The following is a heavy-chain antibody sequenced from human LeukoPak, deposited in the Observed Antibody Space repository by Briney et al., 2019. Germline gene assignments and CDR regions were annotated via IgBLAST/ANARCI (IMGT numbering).Heavy chain of an antibody. CDR2: IYHSGST. J-gene: IGHJ4*02. Sequence: SETLSLTCTVSGYSISSGYYWGWIRQPPGKGLEWIGSIYHSGSTYYNPSLKSRVTISVDTSKNQFSLKLSSVTAADTAVYYCARDSLHYRYYFDYWGQGTLVTVSS. CDR1: GYSISSGYY. V-gene: IGHV4-38-2*02. CDR3: ARDSLHYRYYFDY. D-gene: IGHD1-26*01.